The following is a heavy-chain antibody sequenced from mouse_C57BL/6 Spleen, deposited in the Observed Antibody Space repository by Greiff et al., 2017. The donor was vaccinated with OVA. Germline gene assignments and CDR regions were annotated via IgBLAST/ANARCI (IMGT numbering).Heavy chain of an antibody. CDR1: GYAFSSYW. CDR2: IYPGDGDT. CDR3: ARQGFYYGSSYYFDY. V-gene: IGHV1-80*01. Sequence: VKLMESGAELVKPGASVKISCKASGYAFSSYWMNWVKQRPGKGLEWIGQIYPGDGDTNYNGKFKGKATLTADKSSSTAYMQLSSLTSEDSAVYFCARQGFYYGSSYYFDYWGQGTTLTVSS. D-gene: IGHD1-1*01. J-gene: IGHJ2*01.